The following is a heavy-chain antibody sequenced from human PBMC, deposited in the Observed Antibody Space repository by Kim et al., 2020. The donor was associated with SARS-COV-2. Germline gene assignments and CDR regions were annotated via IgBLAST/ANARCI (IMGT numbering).Heavy chain of an antibody. J-gene: IGHJ4*02. CDR2: ISSSGSTI. Sequence: GGSLRLSCAASGFTFSSYEMNWVRQAPGKGLEWVSYISSSGSTIYYADSVKGRFTISRDNAKNSLYLQMNSLRAEDTAVYYCANTDYDGSGSYFGHWSQGTLVTVSS. CDR1: GFTFSSYE. CDR3: ANTDYDGSGSYFGH. D-gene: IGHD3-10*01. V-gene: IGHV3-48*03.